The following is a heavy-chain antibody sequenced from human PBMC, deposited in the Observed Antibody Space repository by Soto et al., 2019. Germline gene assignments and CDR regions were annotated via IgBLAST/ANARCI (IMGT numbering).Heavy chain of an antibody. Sequence: ASVKVSCKASGYTFRDFDINWLRQAAGQGPEWMGWMNAKSGDTFSAQRLQGKFNMTWDTSLSTAYMEVGSLTSDDAAIYYCARGNPFNYAGFDVWGQGTTVTVSS. CDR3: ARGNPFNYAGFDV. V-gene: IGHV1-8*01. J-gene: IGHJ6*02. CDR2: MNAKSGDT. CDR1: GYTFRDFD. D-gene: IGHD3-16*01.